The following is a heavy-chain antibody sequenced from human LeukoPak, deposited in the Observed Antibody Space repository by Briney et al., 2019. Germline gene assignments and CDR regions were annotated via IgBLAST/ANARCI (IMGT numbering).Heavy chain of an antibody. Sequence: PSETLSLTCTVSGGSISSYYWSWIRQPPGKGLEWIGYIYYSGSTNYNPSLKSRVTISVDTSKNQFSLKLSSVTAADTAVYYCARDVGSAPQQPFDYWGQGTLVTVSS. CDR1: GGSISSYY. CDR3: ARDVGSAPQQPFDY. CDR2: IYYSGST. V-gene: IGHV4-59*01. J-gene: IGHJ4*02. D-gene: IGHD6-13*01.